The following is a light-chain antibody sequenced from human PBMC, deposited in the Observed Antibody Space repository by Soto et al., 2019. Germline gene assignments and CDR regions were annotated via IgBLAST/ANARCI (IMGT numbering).Light chain of an antibody. CDR3: QQYNNWLALT. J-gene: IGKJ4*01. V-gene: IGKV3D-15*01. Sequence: TVMTQSPATLSVSPGERATLSCRASQSVNSNLAWYQQKPGQAPRLLIYGASTRATGIPARFSGSGSGTDFTLTISSLQSEDFAVYYCQQYNNWLALTFGGGTKVEI. CDR2: GAS. CDR1: QSVNSN.